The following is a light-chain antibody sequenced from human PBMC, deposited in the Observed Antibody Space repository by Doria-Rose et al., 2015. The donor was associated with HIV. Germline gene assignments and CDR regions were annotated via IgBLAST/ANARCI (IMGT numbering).Light chain of an antibody. Sequence: DIVMTQSSGTLSLSPGERATLSCRASQSFSSTYLAWYQQKPGQAPSLIIYDGSTRATGIPDRFSASGSETDFTLTINRLEPEDFALYYCHQYGTSWTFGQGTKVEI. CDR3: HQYGTSWT. CDR2: DGS. V-gene: IGKV3-20*01. J-gene: IGKJ1*01. CDR1: QSFSSTY.